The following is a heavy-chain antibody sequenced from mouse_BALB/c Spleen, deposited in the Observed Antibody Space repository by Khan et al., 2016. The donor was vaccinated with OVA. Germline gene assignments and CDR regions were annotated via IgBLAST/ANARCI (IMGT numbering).Heavy chain of an antibody. J-gene: IGHJ4*01. Sequence: EVQLQESGPGLVKPSQSLSLTCTVNGYSITSNYAWNWIRQFPGNKLEWMGYISYSGNTNYNPSLKSRLSITRDTSKNQFFLLLHSVTTEDSATYYCARGNYYGYALDYWGQGTSVTVSS. CDR2: ISYSGNT. CDR1: GYSITSNYA. D-gene: IGHD1-1*01. CDR3: ARGNYYGYALDY. V-gene: IGHV3-2*02.